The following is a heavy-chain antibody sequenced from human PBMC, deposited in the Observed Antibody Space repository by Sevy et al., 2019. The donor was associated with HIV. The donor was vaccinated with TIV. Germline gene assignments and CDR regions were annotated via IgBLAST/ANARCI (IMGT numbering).Heavy chain of an antibody. D-gene: IGHD4-4*01. V-gene: IGHV1-2*02. CDR2: INPNSGGK. CDR1: GYTFTGYY. Sequence: ASVKVSCKASGYTFTGYYMHWVRQAPGQGLEWMGWINPNSGGKNYAQKFQGRVTMTRDTSISTAYMELSRLRSDDTAVYYCARAWGAVTTRYYYYGMDVWGQGTTVTVSS. CDR3: ARAWGAVTTRYYYYGMDV. J-gene: IGHJ6*02.